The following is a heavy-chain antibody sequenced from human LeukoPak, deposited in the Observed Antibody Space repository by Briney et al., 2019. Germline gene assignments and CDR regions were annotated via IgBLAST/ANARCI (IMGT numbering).Heavy chain of an antibody. CDR2: ISSSSSTI. Sequence: PGGSLRLSCAASGFTFSSYSMNWVRQAPGKGLEWVSYISSSSSTIYYADSVKGRFTISRDNAKNSLYLQMNSLRAEDTAVYYCAREMGHITAAAGSDYYYYYMDVWGKGTTATVSS. CDR1: GFTFSSYS. D-gene: IGHD6-13*01. CDR3: AREMGHITAAAGSDYYYYYMDV. J-gene: IGHJ6*03. V-gene: IGHV3-48*01.